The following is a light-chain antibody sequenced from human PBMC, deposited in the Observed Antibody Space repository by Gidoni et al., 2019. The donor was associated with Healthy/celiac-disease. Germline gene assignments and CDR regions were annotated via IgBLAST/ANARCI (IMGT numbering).Light chain of an antibody. Sequence: IVMTPSPATLSVSPGERAPPSCRASQSVSSNLAWYQQKPGQAPRLLIYGASTRATGIPARFSGSGSGTEFTLTISSLQSEDFAVYYCQQYNNWPVFGPGTKVDIK. V-gene: IGKV3-15*01. CDR2: GAS. CDR1: QSVSSN. J-gene: IGKJ3*01. CDR3: QQYNNWPV.